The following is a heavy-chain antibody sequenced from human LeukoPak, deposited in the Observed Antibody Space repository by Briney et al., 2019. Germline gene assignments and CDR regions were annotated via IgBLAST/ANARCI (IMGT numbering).Heavy chain of an antibody. CDR1: GGSISSYY. D-gene: IGHD3-22*01. CDR2: IYYSGST. Sequence: SETLSLICTVSGGSISSYYWSWIRQPPGKGLEWIGYIYYSGSTNYNPSLKSRVTISADTSKNQFSLKLSSVTAADTAVYYCARQDRYDSSGYYRYYFDYWGQGTLVTVSS. J-gene: IGHJ4*02. CDR3: ARQDRYDSSGYYRYYFDY. V-gene: IGHV4-59*01.